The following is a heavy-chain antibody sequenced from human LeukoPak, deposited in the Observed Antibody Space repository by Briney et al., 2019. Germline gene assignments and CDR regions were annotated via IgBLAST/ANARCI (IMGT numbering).Heavy chain of an antibody. V-gene: IGHV3-74*01. CDR1: GFTFSTYW. CDR3: ATHSSETYSRVPY. D-gene: IGHD1-26*01. CDR2: INGDGSST. J-gene: IGHJ4*02. Sequence: GGSLGLSCAASGFTFSTYWMYWVRQAPGKGLVWVSRINGDGSSTSYADSVKGRFTISRDNAKNTLYLQMNSLRAEDTAVYYCATHSSETYSRVPYWGQGTLVTVSS.